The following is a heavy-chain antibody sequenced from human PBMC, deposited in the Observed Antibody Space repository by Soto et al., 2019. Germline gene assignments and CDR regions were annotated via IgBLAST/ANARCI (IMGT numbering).Heavy chain of an antibody. Sequence: PXQTLSLPFAISGDSVSSTSTACSLIRQSPSRGLEWLGRTYYRSNWYTDYAVSVKSRITISPDASKNQFSLQLNSVTPEDTAVYYCARGSYYSGWVWGQGTLVTVSS. V-gene: IGHV6-1*01. CDR3: ARGSYYSGWV. CDR2: TYYRSNWYT. CDR1: GDSVSSTSTA. D-gene: IGHD6-19*01. J-gene: IGHJ4*02.